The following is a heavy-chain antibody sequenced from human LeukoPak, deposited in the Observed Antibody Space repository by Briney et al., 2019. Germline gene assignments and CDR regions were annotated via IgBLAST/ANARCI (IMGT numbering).Heavy chain of an antibody. J-gene: IGHJ6*02. D-gene: IGHD5-18*01. CDR1: GGTFSSYA. CDR3: ARDPTRGYSYGATSYYYYGMDV. V-gene: IGHV1-69*13. CDR2: IIPILGTA. Sequence: SVKVSCKASGGTFSSYAISWVRQAPGQGLEWMGGIIPILGTANYAQKFQGRVTITADESTSTAYMELSSLRSEDTAVYYCARDPTRGYSYGATSYYYYGMDVWGQGTTVTVSS.